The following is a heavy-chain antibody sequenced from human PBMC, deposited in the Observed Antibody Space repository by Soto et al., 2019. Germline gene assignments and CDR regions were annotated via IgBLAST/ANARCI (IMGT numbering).Heavy chain of an antibody. J-gene: IGHJ4*02. CDR3: ARADYGGLFDY. CDR1: SGSVRTGSYY. V-gene: IGHV4-61*01. D-gene: IGHD4-17*01. CDR2: MYYSGRT. Sequence: QVQLQESGPGLVKPSETLSLTCTVSSGSVRTGSYYWSWIRQPPGKGLEWIGYMYYSGRTNYNPSLKSRVTLSVVTSTNQFSLTLSSVTAADTAVYYCARADYGGLFDYWGQGTLVTVSS.